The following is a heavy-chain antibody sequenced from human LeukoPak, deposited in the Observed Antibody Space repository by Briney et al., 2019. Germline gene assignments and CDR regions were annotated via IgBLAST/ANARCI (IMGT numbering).Heavy chain of an antibody. CDR1: GFTFSSYG. CDR2: ISYDGSNK. J-gene: IGHJ4*02. CDR3: AKPDWNADYFDY. V-gene: IGHV3-30*18. Sequence: GGSLRLSCAASGFTFSSYGMHWVRQAPGKGLEWVAVISYDGSNKYYADSVKGRFTISRDNSKNTLYLQMNSLRAEDTAVYYCAKPDWNADYFDYWGQGTLVTVSS. D-gene: IGHD1-1*01.